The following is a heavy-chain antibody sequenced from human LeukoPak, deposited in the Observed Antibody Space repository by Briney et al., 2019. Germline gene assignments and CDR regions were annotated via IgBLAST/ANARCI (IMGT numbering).Heavy chain of an antibody. V-gene: IGHV3-21*01. Sequence: GGPLRLSCAASGFTFNTYAMTWVRQAPGKGLEWVSSISGNSAFVYYADSVRGRFTISRDNAKNSLYLQMSSLRAEDTAVYYCARGHTSGWSNFDCWGLGTLVTVSS. J-gene: IGHJ4*02. CDR1: GFTFNTYA. CDR3: ARGHTSGWSNFDC. D-gene: IGHD6-19*01. CDR2: ISGNSAFV.